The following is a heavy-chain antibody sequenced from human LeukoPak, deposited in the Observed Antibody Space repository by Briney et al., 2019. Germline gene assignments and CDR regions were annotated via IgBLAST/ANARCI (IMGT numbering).Heavy chain of an antibody. V-gene: IGHV3-21*01. D-gene: IGHD3-22*01. CDR1: EFTFSSYS. CDR2: ISSSSSYI. Sequence: GGSLRLSCAASEFTFSSYSMKWVRQAPGKGLEWVSSISSSSSYIYYADSVKGRFTISRDNAKNSLYLQMNSLRAEDTAVYYCARTEGIYYYDSSGYLYWGQGTLVTVSS. CDR3: ARTEGIYYYDSSGYLY. J-gene: IGHJ4*02.